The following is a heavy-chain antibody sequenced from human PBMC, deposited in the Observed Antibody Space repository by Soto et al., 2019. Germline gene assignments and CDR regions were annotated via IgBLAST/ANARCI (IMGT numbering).Heavy chain of an antibody. J-gene: IGHJ6*02. D-gene: IGHD5-18*01. CDR1: GFTFSSYC. CDR3: ARDTALVLYYGMYV. V-gene: IGHV3-33*01. CDR2: IWYDGSNK. Sequence: GGSLRLSCAASGFTFSSYCMHWVRQAPGKGLEWVAVIWYDGSNKYYADSVKGRFTISRDNSKNTLYLQMNSLRAEDTAVYYCARDTALVLYYGMYVWGQGTTVTVSS.